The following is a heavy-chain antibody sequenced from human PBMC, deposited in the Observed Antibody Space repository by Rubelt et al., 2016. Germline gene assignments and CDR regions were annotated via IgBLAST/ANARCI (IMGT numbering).Heavy chain of an antibody. D-gene: IGHD5-18*01. J-gene: IGHJ4*02. CDR1: GGSVNSVGYS. CDR3: ARENTALVTLNY. CDR2: IFHSGTA. Sequence: QLQLQESGSGLVQTSQTLSLTCAVSGGSVNSVGYSWRWIRQPPGKGLEWIGYIFHSGTASYNPSLEGRVTISIDSSKNPFSLKLSTGTAAKTAVQYCARENTALVTLNYWGQGTLVTVSS. V-gene: IGHV4-30-2*01.